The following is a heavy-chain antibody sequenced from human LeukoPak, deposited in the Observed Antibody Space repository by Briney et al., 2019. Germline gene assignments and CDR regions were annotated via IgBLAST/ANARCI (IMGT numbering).Heavy chain of an antibody. D-gene: IGHD3-22*01. CDR3: ARDPAYYYDSSGYGAFDP. CDR2: TRNKANSYTT. CDR1: GFTFSDHY. Sequence: GGSLRLSCAASGFTFSDHYMDWVRQAPGKGLEWVGRTRNKANSYTTEYAASVKGRFTISRDDSKNSLYLQMNSLKTEDTAVYYCARDPAYYYDSSGYGAFDPWGQGTLVTVSS. V-gene: IGHV3-72*01. J-gene: IGHJ5*02.